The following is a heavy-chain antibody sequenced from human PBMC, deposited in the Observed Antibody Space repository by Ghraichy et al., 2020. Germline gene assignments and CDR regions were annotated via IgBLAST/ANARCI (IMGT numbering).Heavy chain of an antibody. CDR1: GFTFSSYA. J-gene: IGHJ4*02. CDR3: AKSWRGDGSGTGGYYFDY. CDR2: ISGSGGST. D-gene: IGHD3-10*01. Sequence: GGSLRLSCAASGFTFSSYAMSWVRQAPGKGLEWVSAISGSGGSTYYADSVKGRFTISRDNSKNTLYLQMNSLRAEDTAVYYCAKSWRGDGSGTGGYYFDYWGQGTLVTVSS. V-gene: IGHV3-23*01.